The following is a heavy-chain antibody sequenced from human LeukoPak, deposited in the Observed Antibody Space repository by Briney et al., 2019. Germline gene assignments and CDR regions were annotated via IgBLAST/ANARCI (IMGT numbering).Heavy chain of an antibody. V-gene: IGHV3-33*06. CDR2: IWYDGSNK. CDR3: AKRGVVIRVILVGFHKQAYYFDS. D-gene: IGHD3-10*01. Sequence: PGRSLGLSCAASGFTFSSYGMHWVRQAPGKGLEWVAVIWYDGSNKYYADSVKGRFTISRDNAKNTLYLQMSSLRAEDTAVYFCAKRGVVIRVILVGFHKQAYYFDSWGQGALVTVSS. CDR1: GFTFSSYG. J-gene: IGHJ4*02.